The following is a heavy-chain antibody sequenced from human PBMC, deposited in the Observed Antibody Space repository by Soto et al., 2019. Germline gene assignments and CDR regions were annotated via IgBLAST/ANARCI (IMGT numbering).Heavy chain of an antibody. D-gene: IGHD3-10*01. V-gene: IGHV4-39*01. Sequence: SETLSLTCTVSGGSISSSSYYWGWIRQPPGKGLEWIGSIYYSGYTYYNTSLKSRVNISVDTSKKQFSLKLSSVTAADTAVYYCATLGPPVGPIGSGSYYPSLGVDYWGKGTLFTVSS. CDR2: IYYSGYT. CDR3: ATLGPPVGPIGSGSYYPSLGVDY. CDR1: GGSISSSSYY. J-gene: IGHJ4*02.